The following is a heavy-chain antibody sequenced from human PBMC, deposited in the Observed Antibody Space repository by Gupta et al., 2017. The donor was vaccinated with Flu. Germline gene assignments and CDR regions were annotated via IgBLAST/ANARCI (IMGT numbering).Heavy chain of an antibody. Sequence: YATNWGPRPTGDSLEWVSGIGTAGDPDYPGSVKGRLTSYRENAKNALYLQLNNRRVGDTAVYYCARGKALGELPNYYGMDVWGQGTTVTVSS. J-gene: IGHJ6*02. D-gene: IGHD3-16*01. V-gene: IGHV3-13*05. CDR3: ARGKALGELPNYYGMDV. CDR1: YA. CDR2: IGTAGDP.